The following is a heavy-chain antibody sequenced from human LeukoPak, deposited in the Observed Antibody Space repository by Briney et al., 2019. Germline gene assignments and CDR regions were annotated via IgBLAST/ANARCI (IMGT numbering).Heavy chain of an antibody. CDR2: ISSNGDNT. V-gene: IGHV3-64D*09. D-gene: IGHD4-17*01. J-gene: IGHJ4*02. Sequence: GGSLRLSCAASGFTFSDSAMHWVRQASGKGLEYVSAISSNGDNTYYADSLKGRFSISRDNSKNTLYLQMSSLRAEDTAVYYCVKSTTVTSFDYWGQGTLVTVSS. CDR3: VKSTTVTSFDY. CDR1: GFTFSDSA.